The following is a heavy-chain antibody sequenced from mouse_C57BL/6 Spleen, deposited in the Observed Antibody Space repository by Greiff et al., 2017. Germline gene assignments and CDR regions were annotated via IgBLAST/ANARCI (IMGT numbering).Heavy chain of an antibody. CDR2: IHPNSGST. CDR3: ARGDGNYGYFDV. Sequence: QVQLQQPGAELVKPGASVKLSCKASGYTFTSYWMHWVKQRPGQGLEWIGMIHPNSGSTNYNEKFKSKATLTVDKSSSTAYMQLSSLTSEDSAVYYWARGDGNYGYFDVWGTGTTVTVSS. D-gene: IGHD2-1*01. J-gene: IGHJ1*03. CDR1: GYTFTSYW. V-gene: IGHV1-64*01.